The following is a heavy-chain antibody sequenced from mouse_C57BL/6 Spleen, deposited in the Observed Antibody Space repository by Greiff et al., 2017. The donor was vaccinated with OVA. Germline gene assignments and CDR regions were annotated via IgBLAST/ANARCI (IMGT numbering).Heavy chain of an antibody. V-gene: IGHV5-17*01. CDR1: GFTFSDYG. CDR2: ISSGSSTI. CDR3: ARGLYGNYGAWFAY. Sequence: DVMLVESGGGLVKPGGSLKLSCAASGFTFSDYGMHWVRQAPEKGLEWVAYISSGSSTIYYADTVKGRFTISRDNAKNTLFLQMTSLMSEDTAMYYCARGLYGNYGAWFAYWGQGTLVTVSA. D-gene: IGHD2-1*01. J-gene: IGHJ3*01.